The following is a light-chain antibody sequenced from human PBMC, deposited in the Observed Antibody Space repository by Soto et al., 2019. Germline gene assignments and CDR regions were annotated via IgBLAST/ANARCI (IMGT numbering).Light chain of an antibody. Sequence: EIATTQSPATRSVSPGERVTLSCRANQRVGSTLNWYRKQPGQATSLLTYDAYLRATGIPARFSGSGSGTEFTLTISCMQAEDFAVYYCQHSNSWPLAFCGGTKVDIK. CDR1: QRVGST. V-gene: IGKV3-15*01. CDR3: QHSNSWPLA. CDR2: DAY. J-gene: IGKJ4*01.